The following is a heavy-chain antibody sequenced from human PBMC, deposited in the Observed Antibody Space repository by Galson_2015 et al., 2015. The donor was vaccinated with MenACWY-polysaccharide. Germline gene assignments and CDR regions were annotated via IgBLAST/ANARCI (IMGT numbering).Heavy chain of an antibody. CDR2: MNPNSGNA. J-gene: IGHJ4*02. CDR3: TRIIARKHTFVDS. Sequence: GAEVKNPGASVKVSCKASGYTFTTYDINWVRQATGQGLEWMGWMNPNSGNAGYAQKFQGRLTMTRDTSTSTAYMELRMLRYDDTAVYYCTRIIARKHTFVDSWGQGTLVSVS. CDR1: GYTFTTYD. D-gene: IGHD2-21*01. V-gene: IGHV1-8*01.